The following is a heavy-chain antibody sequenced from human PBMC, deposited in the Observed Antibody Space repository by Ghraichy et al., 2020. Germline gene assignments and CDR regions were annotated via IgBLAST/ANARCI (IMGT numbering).Heavy chain of an antibody. D-gene: IGHD6-13*01. J-gene: IGHJ4*02. Sequence: GGSLRLSCAASGFTFSSYWMSWVRQAPGKGLEWVANIKQDGSEKYYVDSVKGRFTISRDNAKNSLYLQMNSLRAEDTAVYYCARDISEPFITKVAAAGTPPSYYFDYWGQGTLVTVSS. CDR1: GFTFSSYW. V-gene: IGHV3-7*03. CDR2: IKQDGSEK. CDR3: ARDISEPFITKVAAAGTPPSYYFDY.